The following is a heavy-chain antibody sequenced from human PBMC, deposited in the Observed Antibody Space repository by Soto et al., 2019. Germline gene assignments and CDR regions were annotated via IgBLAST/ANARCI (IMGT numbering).Heavy chain of an antibody. CDR1: GYTLTELS. CDR2: FDPEDGET. V-gene: IGHV1-24*01. Sequence: ASVKVSCKVSGYTLTELSMHWVRQAPGKGLEWMGGFDPEDGETIYAQKFQGRVTMTEDTSISTAYMELSSLRSEDTAMYYCARGSRTYCGGDCPDAFDIWGQGTMVTVS. D-gene: IGHD2-21*01. J-gene: IGHJ3*02. CDR3: ARGSRTYCGGDCPDAFDI.